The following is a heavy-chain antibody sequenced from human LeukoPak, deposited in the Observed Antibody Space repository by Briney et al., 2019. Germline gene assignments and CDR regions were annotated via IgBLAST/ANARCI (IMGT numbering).Heavy chain of an antibody. CDR2: IYYSGST. V-gene: IGHV4-31*03. CDR3: ARGNVVASFDY. D-gene: IGHD2-15*01. CDR1: GGSISSGGYY. J-gene: IGHJ4*02. Sequence: SETLSLTCTVSGGSISSGGYYWSWIRQHPGKGLEWIGYIYYSGSTYYNPSLKSRVTISVDTSKNQFSLKLSSVTAADTAVYYCARGNVVASFDYWGQGTLVTVSS.